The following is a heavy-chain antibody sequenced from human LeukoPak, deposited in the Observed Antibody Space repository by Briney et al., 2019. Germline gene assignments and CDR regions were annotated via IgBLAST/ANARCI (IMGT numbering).Heavy chain of an antibody. CDR1: GYTFTSYA. Sequence: GASVKVSCKASGYTFTSYAMNWVRQAPGQGLEWMGWINTNTGNPTYAQGFTGRFVFSLDTSVSTAYLQISSLKAEDTAVYYCASPLLSLLYYMDVGGEGTTVTVSS. CDR3: ASPLLSLLYYMDV. J-gene: IGHJ6*03. D-gene: IGHD2/OR15-2a*01. CDR2: INTNTGNP. V-gene: IGHV7-4-1*02.